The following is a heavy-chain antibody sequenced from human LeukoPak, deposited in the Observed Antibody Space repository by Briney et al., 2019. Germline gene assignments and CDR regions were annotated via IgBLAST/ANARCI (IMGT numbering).Heavy chain of an antibody. CDR1: GFTFSSYA. D-gene: IGHD3-3*01. Sequence: GGSLRLSCAASGFTFSSYAMHGVRQAPGKGLEWVAVISYDGSNKYYADSVKGRFTISRDNSKNTLYLQMNSLRAEDTAVYYCARDSYEWLPKYYFDYWGQGTLVTVSS. J-gene: IGHJ4*02. V-gene: IGHV3-30*04. CDR2: ISYDGSNK. CDR3: ARDSYEWLPKYYFDY.